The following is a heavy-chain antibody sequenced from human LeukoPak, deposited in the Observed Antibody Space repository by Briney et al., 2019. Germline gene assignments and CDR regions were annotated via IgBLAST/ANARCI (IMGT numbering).Heavy chain of an antibody. CDR3: TRETSSWYHNWFDP. Sequence: SETLSLTCTVSGGSISSGGYYWSWIRQHPGKGLEWVGCIYYSGSTYYNPSLKSRVTISVDTSKNQFSLKLSSVTSADTAVYYCTRETSSWYHNWFDPWGQGTLVSVSS. D-gene: IGHD6-13*01. CDR1: GGSISSGGYY. J-gene: IGHJ5*02. V-gene: IGHV4-31*03. CDR2: IYYSGST.